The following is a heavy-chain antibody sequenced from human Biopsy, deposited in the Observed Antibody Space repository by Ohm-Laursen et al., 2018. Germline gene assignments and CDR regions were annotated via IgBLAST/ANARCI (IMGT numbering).Heavy chain of an antibody. CDR1: GFAFSYYG. V-gene: IGHV3-33*01. CDR3: ARDDDTTGHYMILNH. D-gene: IGHD3-9*01. J-gene: IGHJ5*02. CDR2: MWSDGINK. Sequence: SLRLSCAAPGFAFSYYGLHWVRQAPGKGLQWVAVMWSDGINKNYADSVKGRFTVSRDNSNNVLYLQMSSLRDKDSAVYYCARDDDTTGHYMILNHWGQGTLVTVSS.